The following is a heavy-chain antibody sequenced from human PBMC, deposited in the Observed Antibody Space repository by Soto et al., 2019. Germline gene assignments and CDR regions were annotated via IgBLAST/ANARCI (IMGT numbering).Heavy chain of an antibody. Sequence: QVQLTESGPGLVKPSETLALTCTVSGGSISLYYWTWLRQTPGKGLEWIGYVTYSGGANYNPSLKSRVSISLDTTKMTYSWRLNSVTSADTAVYFCARWFHGTTGNTGTAQLWGRGTLVAVSS. D-gene: IGHD2-21*02. CDR2: VTYSGGA. V-gene: IGHV4-59*01. CDR3: ARWFHGTTGNTGTAQL. CDR1: GGSISLYY. J-gene: IGHJ2*01.